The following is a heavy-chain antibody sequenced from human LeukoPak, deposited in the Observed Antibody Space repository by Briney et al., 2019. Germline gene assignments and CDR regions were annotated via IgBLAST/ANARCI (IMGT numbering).Heavy chain of an antibody. Sequence: SETLSLTCTIPGDSISSSTYYWGWIRQPPGRGLEWIGTINYSGSTYYSPSLKSRVTISIDASKTQFSLQLSSVTAADTAVYYCARVPTSDYFDYWGQGTLVTVSS. J-gene: IGHJ4*02. CDR1: GDSISSSTYY. V-gene: IGHV4-39*07. CDR2: INYSGST. CDR3: ARVPTSDYFDY.